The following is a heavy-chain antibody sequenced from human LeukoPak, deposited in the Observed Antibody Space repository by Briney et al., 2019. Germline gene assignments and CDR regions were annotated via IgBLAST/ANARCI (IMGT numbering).Heavy chain of an antibody. Sequence: ASVKVSCKASGYTFTSYGISWIRQAPGQGLEWMGWISANNGNTNYAQSFQGRVTMTIDTSTTAAYMELRSLRSDDTAVYYCARGDFDSGSYNIFDYWGQGTLVTVSS. CDR3: ARGDFDSGSYNIFDY. CDR2: ISANNGNT. V-gene: IGHV1-18*04. J-gene: IGHJ4*02. D-gene: IGHD1-26*01. CDR1: GYTFTSYG.